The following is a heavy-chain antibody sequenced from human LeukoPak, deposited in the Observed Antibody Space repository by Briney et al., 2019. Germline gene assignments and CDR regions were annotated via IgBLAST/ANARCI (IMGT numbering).Heavy chain of an antibody. CDR2: INHSGST. Sequence: SETLSLTCAVYGGSFSGYYWSWIRQPPGRGLEWIGEINHSGSTNYNPSLKSRVTISVDTSKNQFSLKLSSVTAADTAVYYCARDLSEQWLVPAGGFDYWGQGTLVTVSS. CDR3: ARDLSEQWLVPAGGFDY. D-gene: IGHD6-19*01. J-gene: IGHJ4*02. CDR1: GGSFSGYY. V-gene: IGHV4-34*01.